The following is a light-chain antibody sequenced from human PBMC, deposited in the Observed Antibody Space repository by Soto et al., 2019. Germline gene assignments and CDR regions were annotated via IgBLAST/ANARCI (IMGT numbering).Light chain of an antibody. J-gene: IGLJ1*01. CDR3: SSHSNITPYV. CDR2: DVT. CDR1: SRDVGAYNY. V-gene: IGLV2-14*01. Sequence: QSFLTQPASVSGSHGQSITISCTETSRDVGAYNYVSWYQQHPGKAPKLMVYDVTNRPSGVSDRFSGSKSGNTASLTISGLQAEDEADYFCSSHSNITPYVFGTGTKVTVL.